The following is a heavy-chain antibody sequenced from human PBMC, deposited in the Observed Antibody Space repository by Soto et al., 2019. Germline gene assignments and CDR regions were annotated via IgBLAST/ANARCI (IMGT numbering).Heavy chain of an antibody. CDR2: INSDGSHT. Sequence: DVQLVESGGGVVQPGGSLRLSCAASGLSFNIYWMHWVRQVPGKGLVWLARINSDGSHTIYVDSVKGRFTISRDNAKNTVFLQMDRLRDEDTGVSYCAGGMAGLDVWGQGTTVTVSS. V-gene: IGHV3-74*01. J-gene: IGHJ6*02. CDR1: GLSFNIYW. CDR3: AGGMAGLDV.